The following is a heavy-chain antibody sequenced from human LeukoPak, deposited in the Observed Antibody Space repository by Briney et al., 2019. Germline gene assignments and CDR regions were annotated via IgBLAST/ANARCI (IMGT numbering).Heavy chain of an antibody. CDR2: IRYDGINK. CDR3: ATYGSGSLPMLYFDY. D-gene: IGHD3-10*01. CDR1: GFTFSSYG. Sequence: GGSLRLPCAASGFTFSSYGMHWVRQAPGKGLEWVAFIRYDGINKYYADSVKGRFTISRDNSKNMLYLQMNSLRAEDTAVYYCATYGSGSLPMLYFDYWGQGTLVTVSS. J-gene: IGHJ4*02. V-gene: IGHV3-30*02.